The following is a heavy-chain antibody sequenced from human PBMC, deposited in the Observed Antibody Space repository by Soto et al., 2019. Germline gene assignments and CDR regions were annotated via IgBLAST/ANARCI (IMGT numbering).Heavy chain of an antibody. CDR2: IYYSGST. V-gene: IGHV4-30-4*01. Sequence: PSETLSLTCIVSGGSISSNDFYWSWIRQPPGKGLEWIGYIYYSGSTYYNPSLKSRVTISVDTSKNQFSLKLSSVTAADTAVYYCAREKYDSSGRNWFDPWGQGTLVTVSS. J-gene: IGHJ5*02. CDR3: AREKYDSSGRNWFDP. D-gene: IGHD3-22*01. CDR1: GGSISSNDFY.